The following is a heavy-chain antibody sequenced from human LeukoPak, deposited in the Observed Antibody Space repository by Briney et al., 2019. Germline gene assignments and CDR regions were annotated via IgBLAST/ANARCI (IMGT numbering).Heavy chain of an antibody. Sequence: SSETLSLTCAVYGGSFSGYYWSWIRQPPGKGLEWIGEINHSGSTNYNPSLKSRVTISVDTSKNQFSLKLSSVTAADTAVYYCARGVYYDYVWGSYRPYYFDYWGQGTLVTVSS. CDR3: ARGVYYDYVWGSYRPYYFDY. J-gene: IGHJ4*02. CDR1: GGSFSGYY. CDR2: INHSGST. V-gene: IGHV4-34*01. D-gene: IGHD3-16*02.